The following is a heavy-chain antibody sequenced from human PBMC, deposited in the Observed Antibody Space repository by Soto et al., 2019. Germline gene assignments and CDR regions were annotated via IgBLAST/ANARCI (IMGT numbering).Heavy chain of an antibody. CDR2: ISYGGSNK. Sequence: QVQLVESGGGVVQPGRSLRLSCAASGFTFSTYGMHWVRQAPGKGLEWVAVISYGGSNKYYADSVKGRFTISRDNSKNTLYLQRNSLRSEDTAVYYCAKDLSGYSYGYYRRFDYWGQGTLVTVSS. D-gene: IGHD5-18*01. V-gene: IGHV3-30*18. J-gene: IGHJ4*02. CDR1: GFTFSTYG. CDR3: AKDLSGYSYGYYRRFDY.